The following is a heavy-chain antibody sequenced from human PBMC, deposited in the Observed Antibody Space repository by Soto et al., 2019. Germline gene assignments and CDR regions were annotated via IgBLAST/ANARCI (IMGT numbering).Heavy chain of an antibody. Sequence: GGSLRLSRAASGFTFSSYWMHWVRQAPGKGLVWVSRINSDGSSTSYADSVKGRFTISRDNAKNTLYLQMNSLRAEDTAVYYCARELYGDLYYFDYWGQGTLVTVSS. CDR1: GFTFSSYW. CDR2: INSDGSST. V-gene: IGHV3-74*01. CDR3: ARELYGDLYYFDY. D-gene: IGHD4-17*01. J-gene: IGHJ4*02.